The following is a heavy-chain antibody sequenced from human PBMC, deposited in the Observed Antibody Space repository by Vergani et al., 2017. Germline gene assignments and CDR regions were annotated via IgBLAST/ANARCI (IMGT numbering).Heavy chain of an antibody. D-gene: IGHD1-26*01. V-gene: IGHV4-39*07. Sequence: QLQLQESGPGLVKPSETLSLTCTVSGGSISSSSYYWGWIRQPPGKGLEWIGSIYYSGSTYYNPSLKRRVPISVDKSNNQFSLTRSSVTGAYTTVYYWARDKRRLLGAYGMNVWGQGTTVTVSS. J-gene: IGHJ6*02. CDR1: GGSISSSSYY. CDR3: ARDKRRLLGAYGMNV. CDR2: IYYSGST.